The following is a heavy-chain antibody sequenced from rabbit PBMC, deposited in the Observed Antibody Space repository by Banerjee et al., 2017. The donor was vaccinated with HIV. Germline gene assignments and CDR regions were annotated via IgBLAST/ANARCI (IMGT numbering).Heavy chain of an antibody. CDR3: GRDRGVGYDLNL. D-gene: IGHD6-1*01. Sequence: QEQLEESGGDLVKPEGSLTLTCTASGFTLSSYWICWFRQAPGKGPEWIACIYAGSSGSTYYASWAKGRFTISKTSSTTVTLQMTSLTDADTATYFCGRDRGVGYDLNLWGPGTHVSVS. CDR2: IYAGSSGST. J-gene: IGHJ6*01. CDR1: GFTLSSYW. V-gene: IGHV1S45*01.